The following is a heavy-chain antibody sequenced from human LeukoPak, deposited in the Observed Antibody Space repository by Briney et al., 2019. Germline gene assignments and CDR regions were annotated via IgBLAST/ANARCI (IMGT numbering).Heavy chain of an antibody. CDR1: GYTFTSCY. V-gene: IGHV1-2*02. CDR2: INPNSGGT. Sequence: ASVKVSCKASGYTFTSCYMHWVRQAPGQGLEWMGWINPNSGGTNYAQKFQGRVTMTRDTSISTAYMELSRLRSDDTAVYYCARDWGGSYPKWNWFDPWGQGTLVTVSS. D-gene: IGHD1-26*01. J-gene: IGHJ5*02. CDR3: ARDWGGSYPKWNWFDP.